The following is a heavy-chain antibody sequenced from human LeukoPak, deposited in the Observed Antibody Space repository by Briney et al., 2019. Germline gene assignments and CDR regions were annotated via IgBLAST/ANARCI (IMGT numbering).Heavy chain of an antibody. Sequence: GGSLRLSCAASGFSFSDYYMSWLRQAPGKGLEWISYISTSITYTEHADSVKGRFTISRDNTKNSLSLQMNSLRADDTAVYYCARGWGSVGVHFDYWGQGTLVTVSS. CDR3: ARGWGSVGVHFDY. CDR1: GFSFSDYY. D-gene: IGHD1-26*01. CDR2: ISTSITYT. V-gene: IGHV3-11*06. J-gene: IGHJ4*02.